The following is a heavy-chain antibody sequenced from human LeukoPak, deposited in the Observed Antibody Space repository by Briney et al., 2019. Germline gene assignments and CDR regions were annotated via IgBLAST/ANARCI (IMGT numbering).Heavy chain of an antibody. J-gene: IGHJ5*02. Sequence: PGGSLRLSCAASGFTFSSSVMGRVRQGPGKGLEWVSGISGSGGKTYYADSVKGRFTISRDNSKNTMYLEMNSLRVEDTAVYYCAKGGSGWYFAWFDPWGQGILVTVSS. CDR3: AKGGSGWYFAWFDP. V-gene: IGHV3-23*01. D-gene: IGHD6-19*01. CDR2: ISGSGGKT. CDR1: GFTFSSSV.